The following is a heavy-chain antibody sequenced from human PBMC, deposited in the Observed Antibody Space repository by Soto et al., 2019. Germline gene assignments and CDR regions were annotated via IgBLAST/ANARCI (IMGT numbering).Heavy chain of an antibody. J-gene: IGHJ6*02. CDR3: ANHRVPAAKGIYLYYHGMAA. CDR1: GLALTNYG. D-gene: IGHD2-2*01. Sequence: QVQLVESGGGVVQPGKSLRLSCAASGLALTNYGMHWVRQAPGKGLEWVAVMSYDGSNMYYADSVTGRFTISRDSSKNTLYLQMNNLRAEDTAIYYCANHRVPAAKGIYLYYHGMAAWGQGTTVAVSS. V-gene: IGHV3-30*18. CDR2: MSYDGSNM.